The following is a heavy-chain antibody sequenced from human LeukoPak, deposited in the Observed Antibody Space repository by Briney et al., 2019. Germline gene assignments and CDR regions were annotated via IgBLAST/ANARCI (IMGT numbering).Heavy chain of an antibody. V-gene: IGHV3-30*01. Sequence: PGGSLRLSCAASGFTFSSYAMRWVRQAPGKGLEWVAVISYDGSNKYYADSVKGRFTISRDNSKNTLYLQMNSLRAEDTAVYYCAREMRGYSYGSNDYWGQGTLVTVSS. CDR2: ISYDGSNK. CDR1: GFTFSSYA. CDR3: AREMRGYSYGSNDY. D-gene: IGHD5-18*01. J-gene: IGHJ4*02.